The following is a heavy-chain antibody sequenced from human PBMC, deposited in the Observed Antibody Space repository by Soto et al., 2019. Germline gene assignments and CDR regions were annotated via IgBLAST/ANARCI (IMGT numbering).Heavy chain of an antibody. D-gene: IGHD2-8*02. CDR2: FSLSGTT. CDR1: GASITGTSY. CDR3: ARGMTPPGAPAWYYFDS. Sequence: SETLSLTCTVSGASITGTSYWSWIRQPAGKGLEWIGRFSLSGTTNYNPSLRSRVTMSADVSKNQSSLRLTSVTAADTALYYCARGMTPPGAPAWYYFDSWGQGTLVTVSS. V-gene: IGHV4-4*07. J-gene: IGHJ4*02.